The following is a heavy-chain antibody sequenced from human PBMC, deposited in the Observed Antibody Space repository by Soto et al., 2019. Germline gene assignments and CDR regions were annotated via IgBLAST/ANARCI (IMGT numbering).Heavy chain of an antibody. D-gene: IGHD3-3*01. Sequence: QLQLQESGSGLVKPSQTLSLTCAVSGGSISSGGYSWSWIRQPPGKGLEWIGYIYHSGSTYYNPSLKSRVTISVDRSKNQFSLKLSSVTAADTAVYYCAREHSFHPGYDFWSGYSNWFDPWGQGTLVTVSS. CDR3: AREHSFHPGYDFWSGYSNWFDP. J-gene: IGHJ5*02. CDR1: GGSISSGGYS. V-gene: IGHV4-30-2*01. CDR2: IYHSGST.